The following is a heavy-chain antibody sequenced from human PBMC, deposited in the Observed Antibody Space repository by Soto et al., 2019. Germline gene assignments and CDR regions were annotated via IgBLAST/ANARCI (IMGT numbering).Heavy chain of an antibody. J-gene: IGHJ6*02. CDR2: INAGNGNT. D-gene: IGHD5-12*01. CDR3: ARAGGYDAAYYYYYGMDV. V-gene: IGHV1-3*01. Sequence: GASVKVSCKASGYTFTSYAMHWVRQAPGQRLEWMGWINAGNGNTKYSQKFQGRVTITRDTSASTAYMELSSLRSEDTAVYYCARAGGYDAAYYYYYGMDVWGQGTTVTVSS. CDR1: GYTFTSYA.